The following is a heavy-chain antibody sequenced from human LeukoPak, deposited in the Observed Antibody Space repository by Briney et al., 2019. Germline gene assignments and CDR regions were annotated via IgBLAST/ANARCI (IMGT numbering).Heavy chain of an antibody. CDR3: ARDSGSYYRAEYFQH. CDR1: GGSISSGSYY. D-gene: IGHD1-26*01. J-gene: IGHJ1*01. V-gene: IGHV4-61*02. CDR2: IYTSGST. Sequence: NPSETLSLTCTVSGGSISSGSYYWSWIRQPAGKGLEWIGRIYTSGSTNYNPSLKSRVTMSVDTSKNQFSLKLSSVTAADTAVYYCARDSGSYYRAEYFQHWGQGTLVTVSS.